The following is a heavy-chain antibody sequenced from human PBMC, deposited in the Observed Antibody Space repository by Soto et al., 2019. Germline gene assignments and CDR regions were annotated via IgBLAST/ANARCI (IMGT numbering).Heavy chain of an antibody. Sequence: QVHLQESAPGQVKPSETLSLICTVSGGSVSSDNYYWSWIRQPPGRGLEWSGNIYHTGSTNYNPSLKSRVTISVDTSSNQFSLKLSSVTAADTAVYYCATEFSNSPEAFDSWGQGSLVTVSS. D-gene: IGHD6-6*01. CDR3: ATEFSNSPEAFDS. CDR1: GGSVSSDNYY. CDR2: IYHTGST. J-gene: IGHJ4*02. V-gene: IGHV4-61*01.